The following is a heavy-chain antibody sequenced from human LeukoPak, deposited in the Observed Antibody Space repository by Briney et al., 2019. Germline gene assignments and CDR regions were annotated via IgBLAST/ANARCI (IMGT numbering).Heavy chain of an antibody. CDR2: IYYSGST. CDR3: ARAYELNYGDYKGWFDP. Sequence: SETLSLTCTVSGGSISSYYWSWIRQPPGKGLEWIGYIYYSGSTYYNPSLKSRVTISVDTSKNQFSLKLSSVIAADTAVYYCARAYELNYGDYKGWFDPWGQGTLVTVSS. V-gene: IGHV4-59*12. CDR1: GGSISSYY. D-gene: IGHD4-17*01. J-gene: IGHJ5*02.